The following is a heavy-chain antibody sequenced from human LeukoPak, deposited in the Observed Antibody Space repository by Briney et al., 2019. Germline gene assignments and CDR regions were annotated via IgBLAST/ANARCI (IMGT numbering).Heavy chain of an antibody. Sequence: SETLSLTCAVYGGSFSGYYWSWIRQPPGKGLEWIGEINHSGSTNFNPSLKSRVTMSLDTSRNQFSLKLTSLTAADTAVYYCARGAMATTPFFDYWGQGTLVTVSS. CDR1: GGSFSGYY. D-gene: IGHD5-24*01. J-gene: IGHJ4*02. CDR2: INHSGST. V-gene: IGHV4-34*01. CDR3: ARGAMATTPFFDY.